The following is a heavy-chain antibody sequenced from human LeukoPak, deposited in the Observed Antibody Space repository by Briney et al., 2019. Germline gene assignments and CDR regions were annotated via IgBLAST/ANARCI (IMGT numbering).Heavy chain of an antibody. J-gene: IGHJ4*02. CDR1: GGSISSSSYY. Sequence: SETLSLTCTVSGGSISSSSYYWGWIRQPPGKGLEWIGSIYYSGSTYYNPSLKSRVTISVDTSKNQFSLKLSSVTAADTAVYYCARAPYDSSGYYHSFDYWGQGTLVTVSS. CDR3: ARAPYDSSGYYHSFDY. CDR2: IYYSGST. D-gene: IGHD3-22*01. V-gene: IGHV4-39*07.